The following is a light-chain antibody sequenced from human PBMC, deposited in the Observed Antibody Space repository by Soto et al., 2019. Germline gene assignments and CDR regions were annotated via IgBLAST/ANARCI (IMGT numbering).Light chain of an antibody. CDR3: HQYGSSPGT. V-gene: IGKV3-20*01. CDR2: GAS. Sequence: LTQSPSSLSLSPGERATLSCRASQRVTSNYLAWYQQKAGQAPRLLIFGASIRDTGIPDRFSGSGSGTDFTLTISRLEPEDFAVYYCHQYGSSPGTFGQGTKVDIK. CDR1: QRVTSNY. J-gene: IGKJ1*01.